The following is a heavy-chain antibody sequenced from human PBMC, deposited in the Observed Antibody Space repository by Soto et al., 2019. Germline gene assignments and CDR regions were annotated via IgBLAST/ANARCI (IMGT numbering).Heavy chain of an antibody. Sequence: QVQLVESGGGVVQPGRSLRLSCAASGFTFSNYAMHWVRQAPGKGLEWVAVISYDGGNKYYADSVRGRFTISRDNSKNNLYLQMNSLRGEDTAVYYCARPRGSYYYYGMDVWGQGTTVTVSS. CDR1: GFTFSNYA. J-gene: IGHJ6*02. D-gene: IGHD1-26*01. V-gene: IGHV3-30*04. CDR3: ARPRGSYYYYGMDV. CDR2: ISYDGGNK.